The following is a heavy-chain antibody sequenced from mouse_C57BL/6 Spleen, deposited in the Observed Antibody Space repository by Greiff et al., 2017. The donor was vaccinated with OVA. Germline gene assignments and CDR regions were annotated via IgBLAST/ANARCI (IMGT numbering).Heavy chain of an antibody. CDR2: IDPSDSYT. J-gene: IGHJ2*01. CDR3: ARRIDYGTLNYLDY. CDR1: GYTFTSYW. V-gene: IGHV1-50*01. Sequence: QVQLQQSGAELVKPGASVKLSCKASGYTFTSYWMQWVKQRPGQGLEWIGEIDPSDSYTNYNQKFKGKATLTVDTSSSTAYMQLSSLTSEDSAVYYCARRIDYGTLNYLDYWGQGTTLTVSS. D-gene: IGHD2-1*01.